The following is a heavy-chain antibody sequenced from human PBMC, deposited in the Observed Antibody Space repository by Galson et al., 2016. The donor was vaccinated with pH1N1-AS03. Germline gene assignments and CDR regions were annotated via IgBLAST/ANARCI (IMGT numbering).Heavy chain of an antibody. CDR1: GFTFSDYA. V-gene: IGHV3-64*01. Sequence: SLRLSCAASGFTFSDYAMHWVRQAPGKGLEYVSAISSDASGTYYANSVKGRFTISRDNSKNTVYLQMGSLRAEDMAVYYYARRRSYYDFWSGYSDYWGQGTLVTVPS. J-gene: IGHJ4*02. CDR3: ARRRSYYDFWSGYSDY. CDR2: ISSDASGT. D-gene: IGHD3-3*01.